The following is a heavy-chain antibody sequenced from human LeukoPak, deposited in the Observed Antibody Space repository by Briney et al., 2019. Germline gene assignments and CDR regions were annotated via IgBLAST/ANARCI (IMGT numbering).Heavy chain of an antibody. CDR3: ARGAVAGTERSNWFDP. CDR2: IYYSGCT. CDR1: GGSISSYY. V-gene: IGHV4-59*01. D-gene: IGHD6-19*01. Sequence: SETLSLTCTVSGGSISSYYWSWIRQPPGKGLEWIGYIYYSGCTNYNPSPKSRVTISVDTSKIQFSLNLSSVTAADTAVYYCARGAVAGTERSNWFDPWDQGTLVTVSS. J-gene: IGHJ5*02.